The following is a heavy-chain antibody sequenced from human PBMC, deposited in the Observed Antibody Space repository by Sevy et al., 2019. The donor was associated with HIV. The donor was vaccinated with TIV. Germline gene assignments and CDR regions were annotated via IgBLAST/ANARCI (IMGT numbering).Heavy chain of an antibody. D-gene: IGHD3-3*01. CDR2: IIPIFGTA. Sequence: ASVKVSCKASGGTFSSYAISWVRQAPGQGLEWMGGIIPIFGTANYAQKFQGRVTITADKSTSTAYMELSSLRSEDTAVYYCAREDGYYGLNWFDPWGQGTLVTVSS. CDR3: AREDGYYGLNWFDP. V-gene: IGHV1-69*06. J-gene: IGHJ5*02. CDR1: GGTFSSYA.